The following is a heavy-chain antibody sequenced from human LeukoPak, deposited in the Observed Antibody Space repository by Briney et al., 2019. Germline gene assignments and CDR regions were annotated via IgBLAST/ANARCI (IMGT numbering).Heavy chain of an antibody. Sequence: PSETLSLTCAVYGVSFSDYYWSWIRQPPGKGLEYIGEINHSGITNYNPSLMSRVTISVDTSKNQFSLKLSSVTAADTAVYYCARATVAAAAPGGYWGQGTLVTVSS. CDR2: INHSGIT. V-gene: IGHV4-34*01. D-gene: IGHD6-13*01. CDR3: ARATVAAAAPGGY. J-gene: IGHJ4*02. CDR1: GVSFSDYY.